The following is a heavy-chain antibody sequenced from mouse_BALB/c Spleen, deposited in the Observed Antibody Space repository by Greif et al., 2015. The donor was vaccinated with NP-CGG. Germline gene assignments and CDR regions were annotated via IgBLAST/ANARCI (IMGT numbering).Heavy chain of an antibody. Sequence: VQLQQSGAELVRPGVSVKISCKGSGYTFTDYAMHWVKQSHAKSLEWIGVISTYYGDASYNQKFKGKATMTVDKSSSTAYMELARLTSEDSAIYYCARRVRGGWFAYWGQGTLVTVSA. CDR1: GYTFTDYA. V-gene: IGHV1S137*01. CDR3: ARRVRGGWFAY. D-gene: IGHD2-14*01. J-gene: IGHJ3*01. CDR2: ISTYYGDA.